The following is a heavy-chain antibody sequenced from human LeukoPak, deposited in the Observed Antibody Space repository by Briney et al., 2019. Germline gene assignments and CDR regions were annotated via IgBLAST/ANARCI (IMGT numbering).Heavy chain of an antibody. V-gene: IGHV4-39*07. J-gene: IGHJ4*02. CDR1: GGSISSSSYY. CDR2: IYYSGST. Sequence: NPSETLSLTCTVSGGSISSSSYYWGWIRQPPGKGLEWIGSIYYSGSTYYNPSLKSRVTISVDTSKNQFSLKLSSVTAADTALYYCASTSPKYYYESSGYSSLFDNWGQGTLVTVSS. D-gene: IGHD3-22*01. CDR3: ASTSPKYYYESSGYSSLFDN.